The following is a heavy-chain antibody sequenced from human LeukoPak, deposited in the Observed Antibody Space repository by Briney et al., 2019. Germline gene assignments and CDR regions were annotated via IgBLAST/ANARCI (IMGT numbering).Heavy chain of an antibody. D-gene: IGHD1-26*01. V-gene: IGHV1-69*04. J-gene: IGHJ5*02. CDR2: IIPILGIA. Sequence: ASVKVSCKASGGTFSNYAISWVRQAPGQGLEWMGRIIPILGIANYAQKFQGRVTITADKSTSTAYMELSSLRSEDTAVYYCARSVGSYYLPWGQGTLVTVSS. CDR1: GGTFSNYA. CDR3: ARSVGSYYLP.